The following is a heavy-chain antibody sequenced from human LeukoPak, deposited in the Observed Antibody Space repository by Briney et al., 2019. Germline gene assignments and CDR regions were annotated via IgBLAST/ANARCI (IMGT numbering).Heavy chain of an antibody. J-gene: IGHJ4*02. Sequence: GGSLRLSCAASGFTFSSYSMNWVRQAPGKGLEWVSSISSSSSYIYYADSVKGRFTISRDNAKNSLYLQMNSLRAEDTAVYYCAKDGFEWETLPRYFDYWGQGTLVTVSS. D-gene: IGHD1-26*01. CDR1: GFTFSSYS. CDR2: ISSSSSYI. CDR3: AKDGFEWETLPRYFDY. V-gene: IGHV3-21*01.